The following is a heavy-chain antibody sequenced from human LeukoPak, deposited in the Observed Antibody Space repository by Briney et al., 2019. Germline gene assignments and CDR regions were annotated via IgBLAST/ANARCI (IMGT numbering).Heavy chain of an antibody. CDR1: GGTFSSYA. D-gene: IGHD3-10*02. V-gene: IGHV1-69*13. Sequence: SVKVSCKASGGTFSSYAISWVRQAPGQGLEWMGGIIPIFGTANYAQKFQGRVTITADESTSTAYMELSSLRSEDTAVYYCARDLMFGLLGYYFDYWGQGTLVTVSS. CDR2: IIPIFGTA. CDR3: ARDLMFGLLGYYFDY. J-gene: IGHJ4*02.